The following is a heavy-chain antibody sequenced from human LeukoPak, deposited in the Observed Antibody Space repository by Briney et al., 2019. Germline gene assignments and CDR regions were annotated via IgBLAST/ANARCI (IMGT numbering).Heavy chain of an antibody. CDR2: ISGDGGST. Sequence: GGSLSLSCAASGFTFDDYAMHWVRQAPGKGLEWVSLISGDGGSTYYADSVKGRFTISRDNSKNSLHLQMNSLRTEDTALYYCAKDKRGDYCSSTSCYDGFDYWGQGTLVTVSS. J-gene: IGHJ4*02. D-gene: IGHD2-2*01. V-gene: IGHV3-43*02. CDR1: GFTFDDYA. CDR3: AKDKRGDYCSSTSCYDGFDY.